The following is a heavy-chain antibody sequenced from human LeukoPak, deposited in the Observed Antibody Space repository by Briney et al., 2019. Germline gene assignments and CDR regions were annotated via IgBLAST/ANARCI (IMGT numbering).Heavy chain of an antibody. D-gene: IGHD5-18*01. CDR2: ISYYGSNK. CDR3: ARELSVDTAMAY. V-gene: IGHV3-30-3*01. Sequence: GRSLRLSCAASVFTFSSYAMHWVPRAPGKGVVGVAFISYYGSNKFYADSVKGRFTISRDNSKNTLDLQMNSLRAEDTAVYYCARELSVDTAMAYWGQGTLVTVSS. CDR1: VFTFSSYA. J-gene: IGHJ4*02.